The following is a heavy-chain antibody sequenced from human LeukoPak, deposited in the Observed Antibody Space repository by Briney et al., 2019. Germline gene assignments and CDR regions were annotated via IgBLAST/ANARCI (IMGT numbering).Heavy chain of an antibody. CDR1: GGTFSSYA. V-gene: IGHV1-69*01. Sequence: SVKVSCKASGGTFSSYAISWVRQAPGQGLEWIGGIIPIFGTANYAQKFQGRLTITADESTSTAYMELSSLRSEDTAVYYCARDRGYYGPFSDAFDIWGQGTMVTVSP. CDR2: IIPIFGTA. J-gene: IGHJ3*02. CDR3: ARDRGYYGPFSDAFDI. D-gene: IGHD3-22*01.